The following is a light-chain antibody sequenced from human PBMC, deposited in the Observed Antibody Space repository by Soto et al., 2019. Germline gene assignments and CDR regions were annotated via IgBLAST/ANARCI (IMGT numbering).Light chain of an antibody. V-gene: IGLV7-46*01. J-gene: IGLJ2*01. CDR2: HTS. Sequence: QAVVTQEPSLTVSPGQTVTLTCGSSTGAVTTGHYPSWFRQKPGQAPMTLIYHTSDKHSWTPARFSGSLLGGKAALTLSGAQPEDEAEYYCLLSFRGPVVFGGGTKVTVL. CDR3: LLSFRGPVV. CDR1: TGAVTTGHY.